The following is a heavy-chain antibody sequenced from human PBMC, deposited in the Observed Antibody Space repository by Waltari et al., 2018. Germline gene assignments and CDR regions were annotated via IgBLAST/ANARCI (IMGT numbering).Heavy chain of an antibody. CDR3: VLYSSEFLGDY. D-gene: IGHD6-25*01. Sequence: EVQLVESGGGLVQPGGSLXLXCXXPXXXXXXYGMHGVRQAPGKGLVSVSQINLDGTITHYADSVKGRFTISRDNAKNTLFLQMNSLRAEDTGVYYCVLYSSEFLGDYWGQGTLVTVSS. CDR1: XXXXXXYG. V-gene: IGHV3-74*01. CDR2: INLDGTIT. J-gene: IGHJ4*02.